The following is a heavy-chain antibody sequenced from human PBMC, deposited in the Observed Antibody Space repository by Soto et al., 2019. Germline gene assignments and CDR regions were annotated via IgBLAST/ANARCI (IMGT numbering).Heavy chain of an antibody. V-gene: IGHV3-64D*06. CDR3: VKTVSYSYYFDY. J-gene: IGHJ4*02. Sequence: EVQLVESGGGLVQPGGSLRLSCSASGFTFSSYAMHWVRQAPGKGLEYVSAISSNGGSTYYADSVKARLTSSRDNSKNTLYLQMSSLTDEDTAAYYCVKTVSYSYYFDYRGQGTLVTVSS. CDR1: GFTFSSYA. CDR2: ISSNGGST. D-gene: IGHD1-26*01.